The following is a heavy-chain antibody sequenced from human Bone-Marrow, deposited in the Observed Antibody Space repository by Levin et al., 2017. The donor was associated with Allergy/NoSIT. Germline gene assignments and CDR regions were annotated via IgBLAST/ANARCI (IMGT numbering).Heavy chain of an antibody. CDR3: ARNVLVVVAATPLGAFDI. Sequence: PGASVKVSCKASGYTFTGYYMHWVRQAPGQGLEWMGWINPNSGGTNYAQKFQGRVTMTRDTSISTAYMELSRLRSDDTAVYYCARNVLVVVAATPLGAFDIWGQGTMVTVSS. D-gene: IGHD2-15*01. CDR2: INPNSGGT. V-gene: IGHV1-2*02. J-gene: IGHJ3*02. CDR1: GYTFTGYY.